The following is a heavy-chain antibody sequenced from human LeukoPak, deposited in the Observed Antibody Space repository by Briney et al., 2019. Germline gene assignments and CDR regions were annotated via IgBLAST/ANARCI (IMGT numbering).Heavy chain of an antibody. D-gene: IGHD1-26*01. Sequence: GASVKVSCKASGGTFSSYAISWVRQAPGQGLEWMGRIIPILGIANYAQKFQGRVTITADKSTSTAYMELSSLRSEDTAVYYCARAANSGSYYVDYWGQGTLVTVSP. CDR3: ARAANSGSYYVDY. J-gene: IGHJ4*02. V-gene: IGHV1-69*04. CDR1: GGTFSSYA. CDR2: IIPILGIA.